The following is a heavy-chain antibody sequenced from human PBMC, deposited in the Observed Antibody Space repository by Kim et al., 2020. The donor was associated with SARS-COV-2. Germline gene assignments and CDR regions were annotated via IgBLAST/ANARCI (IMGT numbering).Heavy chain of an antibody. CDR1: GGSITSYY. D-gene: IGHD3-10*01. CDR3: ARERFVSGSGSTDPKYNWFDP. J-gene: IGHJ5*02. V-gene: IGHV4-59*13. Sequence: SETLSLTCTVSGGSITSYYWSWIRQPPGKGLEWIGYIDNSGSTNYNPSLKSRVTITVDTSKNHFSLQLSSVTAADTAVYYCARERFVSGSGSTDPKYNWFDPWGQGTLVTVSS. CDR2: IDNSGST.